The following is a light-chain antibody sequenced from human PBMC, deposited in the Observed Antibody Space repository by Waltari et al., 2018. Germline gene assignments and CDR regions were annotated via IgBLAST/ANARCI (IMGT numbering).Light chain of an antibody. CDR3: QQYYTAPYT. CDR1: QTLTSN. CDR2: GAS. Sequence: EIVMTQSPATLSVSPGERATLSCRASQTLTSNLAWYQQKPGQAPRLLIYGASTRAPGIPARFSGSGSGTDFTLTIGSLQAEDVAVYYCQQYYTAPYTFGQGTKLEIK. V-gene: IGKV3-15*01. J-gene: IGKJ2*01.